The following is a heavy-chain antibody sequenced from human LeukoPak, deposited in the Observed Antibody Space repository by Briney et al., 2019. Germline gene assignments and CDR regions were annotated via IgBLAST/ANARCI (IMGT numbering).Heavy chain of an antibody. J-gene: IGHJ6*03. CDR2: ISAYNGNT. D-gene: IGHD5-24*01. V-gene: IGHV1-18*01. CDR3: ARPWLQSSHYYYYMDV. Sequence: GASVKVSCKASGYTFTSYGISWVRQAPGQGLEWMGWISAYNGNTNYAQKLQGRVTMTTDTSTSTAYVELRSLRSDDTAVYYCARPWLQSSHYYYYMDVWGKGTTVTVSS. CDR1: GYTFTSYG.